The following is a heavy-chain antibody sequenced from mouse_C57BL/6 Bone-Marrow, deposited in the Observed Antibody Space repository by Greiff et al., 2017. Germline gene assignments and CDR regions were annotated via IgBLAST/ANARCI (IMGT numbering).Heavy chain of an antibody. CDR1: GYTFTRYG. J-gene: IGHJ2*01. Sequence: VQLQQSGAELARPGASVKLSCKASGYTFTRYGISWVKQRTGQGLEWIGEIYPRSGNPYYNEKFKGKATLTADKSSSTAYMEDRSLTSEDSAVYFWARTRLRYPYDYWGQGTTLTVSS. CDR2: IYPRSGNP. D-gene: IGHD1-1*01. V-gene: IGHV1-81*01. CDR3: ARTRLRYPYDY.